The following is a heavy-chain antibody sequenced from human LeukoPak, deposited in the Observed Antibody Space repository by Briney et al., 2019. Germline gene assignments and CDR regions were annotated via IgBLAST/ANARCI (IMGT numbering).Heavy chain of an antibody. CDR3: GQMWNGDNSGDY. CDR1: GLTFSGYG. J-gene: IGHJ4*02. CDR2: ISYDGSTK. V-gene: IGHV3-30*18. D-gene: IGHD4-23*01. Sequence: GGSLRLSCAAYGLTFSGYGMHWIRQAPGKGLEWVAIISYDGSTKYHADSVKGRFTISRDNSKNTLYLQMNSLRGEDTAVYYCGQMWNGDNSGDYWGQGTLVTVSS.